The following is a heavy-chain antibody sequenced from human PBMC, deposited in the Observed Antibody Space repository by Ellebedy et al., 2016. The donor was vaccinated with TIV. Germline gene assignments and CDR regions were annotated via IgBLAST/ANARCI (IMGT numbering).Heavy chain of an antibody. CDR3: SRQVGPEIYDFVWGTYNRAGQKGWFDP. Sequence: MPSETLSLTCTVPGGSMSGDYWSWIRQSPGKGLEWLGEIFHSGGTVYTPSLKHPCTISVDPSKNPSSLNLSAVPAADTAVYYFSRQVGPEIYDFVWGTYNRAGQKGWFDPWGQGTLVIVSS. CDR2: IFHSGGT. CDR1: GGSMSGDY. V-gene: IGHV4-59*08. J-gene: IGHJ5*02. D-gene: IGHD3-16*01.